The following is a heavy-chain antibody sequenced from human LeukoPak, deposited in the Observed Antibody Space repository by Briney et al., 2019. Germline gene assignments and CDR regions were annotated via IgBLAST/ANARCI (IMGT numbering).Heavy chain of an antibody. D-gene: IGHD5-12*01. CDR1: GGSTSSGDNY. CDR3: ASGGWLRSQLDY. Sequence: PSETLSLTCTVSGGSTSSGDNYWSWIRQPPGKGLEWIGYIYYSGSTYYNPSLQSRVTISVDTSKNQFSLKLSSVTAADTAVYYCASGGWLRSQLDYWGQGTLVTVSS. J-gene: IGHJ4*02. V-gene: IGHV4-30-4*01. CDR2: IYYSGST.